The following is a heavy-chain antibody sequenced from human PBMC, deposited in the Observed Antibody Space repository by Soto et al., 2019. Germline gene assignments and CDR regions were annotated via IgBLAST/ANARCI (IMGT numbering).Heavy chain of an antibody. Sequence: PGESLKISCKGSGYSFTSYWISWVRQMPGKGLEWMGRIDPSDSYTNYSPSFQGHVTISADKSISTAYLQWSSLKASDTAMYYCARLDGGYCSSTSCYAADYYGMAICGQGTTVTVYS. D-gene: IGHD2-2*01. CDR3: ARLDGGYCSSTSCYAADYYGMAI. CDR2: IDPSDSYT. CDR1: GYSFTSYW. J-gene: IGHJ6*02. V-gene: IGHV5-10-1*01.